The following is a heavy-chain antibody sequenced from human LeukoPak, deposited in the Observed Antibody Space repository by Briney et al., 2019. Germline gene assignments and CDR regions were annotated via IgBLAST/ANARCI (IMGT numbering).Heavy chain of an antibody. CDR1: RGTFSSYA. D-gene: IGHD4-23*01. V-gene: IGHV1-69*13. Sequence: SAKVSCKAPRGTFSSYAISWVRQAPGQGLEWMAEINPLFDTIYYAQNFQGRVTITADEFTSTAYMQLSSLRSDDTAVYYCARDRPGNSLEYWGQGTLVTVSS. J-gene: IGHJ4*02. CDR2: INPLFDTI. CDR3: ARDRPGNSLEY.